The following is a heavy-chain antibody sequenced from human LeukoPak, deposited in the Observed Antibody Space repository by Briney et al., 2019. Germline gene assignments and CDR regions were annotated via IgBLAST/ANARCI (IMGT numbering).Heavy chain of an antibody. D-gene: IGHD3-10*01. CDR1: GGSISSSSYY. CDR2: IYYSGST. V-gene: IGHV4-39*07. Sequence: SSETLSLTCTVSGGSISSSSYYWGWIRQPPGKGLEWIGSIYYSGSTNYNPSLESRVTISIDTSKNQFSLKLSSVTAADTAVYYCARLDRWFGESYYHIFDKWGQGTLVTVSS. J-gene: IGHJ4*02. CDR3: ARLDRWFGESYYHIFDK.